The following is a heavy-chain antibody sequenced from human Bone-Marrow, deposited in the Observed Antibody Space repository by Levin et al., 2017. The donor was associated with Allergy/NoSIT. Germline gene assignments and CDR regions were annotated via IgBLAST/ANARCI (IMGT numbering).Heavy chain of an antibody. V-gene: IGHV3-33*06. J-gene: IGHJ4*02. CDR2: IWYDGSDK. CDR1: GFTFSSYG. Sequence: SCAASGFTFSSYGMHWVRQAPGKGLEWGAVIWYDGSDKYYVDSVKGRFTISRDNSKKTLYLQMNSLRAEDTAVYYCAKAVAGTGTPHLWGQGTLVTVSS. CDR3: AKAVAGTGTPHL. D-gene: IGHD6-19*01.